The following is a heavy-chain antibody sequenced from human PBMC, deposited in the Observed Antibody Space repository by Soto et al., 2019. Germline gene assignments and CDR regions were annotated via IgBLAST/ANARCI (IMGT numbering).Heavy chain of an antibody. CDR3: ARENYDILTGLLLPPWLAP. CDR2: ISSSSSYI. J-gene: IGHJ5*02. Sequence: GGSLRLSCAASGFTFSSYSMNWVRQAPGKGLEWVSSISSSSSYIYYADSVKGRFTISRDNAKNSLYLQMNSLRAEDTAVYYCARENYDILTGLLLPPWLAPWGQGTLVTVSS. D-gene: IGHD3-9*01. CDR1: GFTFSSYS. V-gene: IGHV3-21*01.